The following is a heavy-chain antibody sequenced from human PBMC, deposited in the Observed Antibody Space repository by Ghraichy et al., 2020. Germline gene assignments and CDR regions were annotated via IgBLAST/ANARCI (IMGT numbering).Heavy chain of an antibody. J-gene: IGHJ4*02. V-gene: IGHV3-21*01. Sequence: LTCATSGFNLGVYTMNWLRWAPNKGLEWVASISSDSFYIYYADSVRGRFTISRDNAMKSIYLQMNSLRVEDTARYYCVRADGSGSFYYWGQGTLVTVSS. CDR1: GFNLGVYT. CDR3: VRADGSGSFYY. D-gene: IGHD3-10*01. CDR2: ISSDSFYI.